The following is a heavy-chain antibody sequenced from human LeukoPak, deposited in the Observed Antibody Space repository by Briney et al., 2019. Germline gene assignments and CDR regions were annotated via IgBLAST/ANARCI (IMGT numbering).Heavy chain of an antibody. CDR3: ARVTAFRPHSIGIDY. D-gene: IGHD1-14*01. Sequence: SVKVSCKASGGTFSSYAISWVRQAPGQGLEWMGRIIPILGIANYAQKFQGRVTITADKSTSTAYMELSSLRSEDTAVYYCARVTAFRPHSIGIDYWGQGTLVTVSS. CDR2: IIPILGIA. V-gene: IGHV1-69*04. CDR1: GGTFSSYA. J-gene: IGHJ4*02.